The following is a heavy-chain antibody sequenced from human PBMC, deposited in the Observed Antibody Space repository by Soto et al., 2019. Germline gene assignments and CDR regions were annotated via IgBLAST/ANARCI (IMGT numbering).Heavy chain of an antibody. CDR1: GDTFANFG. J-gene: IGHJ5*02. Sequence: HLVQSGPEVKRPGASITVSCKTSGDTFANFGLSWVRQAPGQGLAWMGWIATYNNNKNYAQKFQGRLTLTTDTSTSTAYMELESLGYDATAVYYCARVVRGVVNWFDPWGQGTLVTVSS. CDR2: IATYNNNK. CDR3: ARVVRGVVNWFDP. V-gene: IGHV1-18*01. D-gene: IGHD3-10*01.